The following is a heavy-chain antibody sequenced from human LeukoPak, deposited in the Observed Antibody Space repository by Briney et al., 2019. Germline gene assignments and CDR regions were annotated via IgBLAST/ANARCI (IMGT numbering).Heavy chain of an antibody. D-gene: IGHD4/OR15-4a*01. CDR1: GFTFSDSY. CDR3: ARLGAGLGS. CDR2: ISRGDSPT. Sequence: PGGSLRLSCAASGFTFSDSYMGWIRQAPGKGLKWVAYISRGDSPTYHADSVRGRFTISRDNAKNLLYLQMNSLRVDDTAVYYCARLGAGLGSWGQGTLVTVSS. J-gene: IGHJ4*02. V-gene: IGHV3-11*01.